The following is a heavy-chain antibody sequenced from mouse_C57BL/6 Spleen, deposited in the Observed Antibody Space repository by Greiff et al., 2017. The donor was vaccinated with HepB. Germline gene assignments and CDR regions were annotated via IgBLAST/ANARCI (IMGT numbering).Heavy chain of an antibody. CDR3: ASPSYYCSSYGGFAY. V-gene: IGHV1-82*01. J-gene: IGHJ3*01. Sequence: VQLQQSGPELVKPGASVKISCKASGYAFSSSWMNWVKQRPGKGLEWIGRIYPGDGDTNYNGKFQGKATLTADNSSRTAYMQLSSLPSEDSAVYFCASPSYYCSSYGGFAYWGQGTLVTVSA. CDR1: GYAFSSSW. D-gene: IGHD1-1*01. CDR2: IYPGDGDT.